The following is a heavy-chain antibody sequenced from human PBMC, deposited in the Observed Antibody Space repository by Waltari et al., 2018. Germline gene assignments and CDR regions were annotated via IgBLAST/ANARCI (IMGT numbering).Heavy chain of an antibody. J-gene: IGHJ4*03. Sequence: QVRLQESGPGLVKPSETLSLTCTFAGSTFSNNYWNWIRQSPGKGMEWTGCIVHRGTTKYNPSLKSRVTISLGTSNNQFSLERRSVTAADTAVYFCARSYFYDNSGYYDYWGQGTTVTVSS. CDR3: ARSYFYDNSGYYDY. D-gene: IGHD3-22*01. CDR1: GSTFSNNY. V-gene: IGHV4-59*08. CDR2: IVHRGTT.